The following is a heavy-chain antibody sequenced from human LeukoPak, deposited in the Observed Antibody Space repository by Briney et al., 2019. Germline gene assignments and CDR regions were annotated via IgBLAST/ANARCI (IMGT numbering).Heavy chain of an antibody. CDR1: GFSFSRNA. J-gene: IGHJ4*02. V-gene: IGHV3-23*01. CDR2: VIDSGKDR. D-gene: IGHD2-15*01. CDR3: AKGVVDRGADC. Sequence: GGSLRLSCAASGFSFSRNALTWVRQAPGMGLEWVSSVIDSGKDRYYAGSVKGRFTISRDNSKDTLYLQMNSLRVEDTAVYYCAKGVVDRGADCWGQGALVTVSS.